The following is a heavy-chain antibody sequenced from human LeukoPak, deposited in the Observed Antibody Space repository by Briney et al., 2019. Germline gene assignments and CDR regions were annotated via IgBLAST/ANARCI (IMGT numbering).Heavy chain of an antibody. D-gene: IGHD6-13*01. CDR2: IYHSGST. V-gene: IGHV4-38-2*02. CDR1: GYSITGGYS. Sequence: SETLSLTCAVSGYSITGGYSWGWIRQPPGKGLEWIGSIYHSGSTYYNPSLKSRVTISVDTSKNQFSLKLSSVTAADTAVYYCARDQYSSSSRLFDYWGQGTLVTVSS. CDR3: ARDQYSSSSRLFDY. J-gene: IGHJ4*02.